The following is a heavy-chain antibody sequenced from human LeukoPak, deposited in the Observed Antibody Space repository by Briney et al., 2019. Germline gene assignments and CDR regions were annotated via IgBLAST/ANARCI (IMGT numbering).Heavy chain of an antibody. Sequence: GGSLRLSCAASGFTFSSYWMSWVRQAPGKGLEWVANIKQDGSEKYYVDSVKGRFTISRDNAKNSLYLQMNSLRAEDTAVYYCARDGSHSSSWRYYYYGMDVWGQGTTVTVSS. V-gene: IGHV3-7*01. CDR1: GFTFSSYW. CDR3: ARDGSHSSSWRYYYYGMDV. J-gene: IGHJ6*02. CDR2: IKQDGSEK. D-gene: IGHD6-13*01.